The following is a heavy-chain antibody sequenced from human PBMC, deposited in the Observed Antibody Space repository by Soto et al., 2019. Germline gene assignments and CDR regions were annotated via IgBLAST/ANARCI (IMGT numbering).Heavy chain of an antibody. D-gene: IGHD6-13*01. CDR1: GGSFSIYY. Sequence: SETLSLTCAVYGGSFSIYYWNWMRHSPGKGLEWIGEINHSGSTNYNPSLESRVTTSVDRSKNQFSLRLSSVTAADTAVYYCARGRRQQLVRSQYDWFDPWGQGILVTVSS. CDR3: ARGRRQQLVRSQYDWFDP. V-gene: IGHV4-34*01. CDR2: INHSGST. J-gene: IGHJ5*02.